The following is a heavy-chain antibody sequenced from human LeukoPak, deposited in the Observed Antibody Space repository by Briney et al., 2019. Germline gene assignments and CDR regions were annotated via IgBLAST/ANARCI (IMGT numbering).Heavy chain of an antibody. V-gene: IGHV3-20*04. J-gene: IGHJ3*02. D-gene: IGHD2-21*01. CDR2: INWDGGST. CDR1: GFTFGGYG. Sequence: GGSLRLSCAASGFTFGGYGMSWVRHAPGKGLEWVSGINWDGGSTGYADSVKGRFTISRDNAKNSLYLQMNSLRAEDTAVYYCERGEHTVVLPCTKDAFDIWGQGTMVTVSS. CDR3: ERGEHTVVLPCTKDAFDI.